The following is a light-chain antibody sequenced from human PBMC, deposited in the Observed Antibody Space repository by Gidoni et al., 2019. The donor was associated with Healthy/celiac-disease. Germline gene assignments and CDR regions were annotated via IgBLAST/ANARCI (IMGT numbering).Light chain of an antibody. CDR3: QQRSNWPPLT. CDR1: QSVSSY. Sequence: EIVLTQSPATLSLSQGERATLYCSASQSVSSYLAWYQQQPGQAPRLLIYDASNSATGIPARFSGSVSGTDFTLTISSLVPEDAAVYYCQQRSNWPPLTFXGXTKVEIK. CDR2: DAS. V-gene: IGKV3-11*01. J-gene: IGKJ4*01.